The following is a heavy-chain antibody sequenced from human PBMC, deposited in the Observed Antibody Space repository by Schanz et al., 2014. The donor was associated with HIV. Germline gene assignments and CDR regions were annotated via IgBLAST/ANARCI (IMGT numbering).Heavy chain of an antibody. CDR1: GYTFIDYY. Sequence: QVQLVQSGAEVKEPGASVKVSCKASGYTFIDYYVHWVRQAPGQGLEWMGWINPNSGGTNYAQKFQGRVTMTRDTSKSTAYMDLSSLRSEDTAVYYCARRRSEIVPAAIVLHYYYGFDVWGQGTTVTVS. CDR3: ARRRSEIVPAAIVLHYYYGFDV. J-gene: IGHJ6*02. D-gene: IGHD2-2*02. V-gene: IGHV1-2*02. CDR2: INPNSGGT.